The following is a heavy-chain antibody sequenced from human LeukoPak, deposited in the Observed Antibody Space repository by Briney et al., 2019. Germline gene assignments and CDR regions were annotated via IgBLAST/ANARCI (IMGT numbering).Heavy chain of an antibody. Sequence: GGSLRLSCAASGFTLSNNGMHWVRQAPGKGLEWAAFIRNDGSTKYYADSVKGRFTISRDNSKNTVYLQMNSLRDEDTAVYYCAKARVAGTRWAFDYWGQGTLVTVSS. V-gene: IGHV3-30*02. J-gene: IGHJ4*02. D-gene: IGHD6-19*01. CDR1: GFTLSNNG. CDR3: AKARVAGTRWAFDY. CDR2: IRNDGSTK.